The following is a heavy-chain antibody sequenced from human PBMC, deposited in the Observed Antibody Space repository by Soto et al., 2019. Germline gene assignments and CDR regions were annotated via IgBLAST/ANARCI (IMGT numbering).Heavy chain of an antibody. D-gene: IGHD3-10*01. Sequence: LRLSCAASGFTFSSYNMNWVRQAPGKGLEWVSSISSSSSYIYYADSVKGRFTISRDNAKNSLYLQMNSLRAEDTAVYYCARDASVLLWFGEAMDVWGQGTTVTVSS. V-gene: IGHV3-21*01. CDR2: ISSSSSYI. J-gene: IGHJ6*02. CDR3: ARDASVLLWFGEAMDV. CDR1: GFTFSSYN.